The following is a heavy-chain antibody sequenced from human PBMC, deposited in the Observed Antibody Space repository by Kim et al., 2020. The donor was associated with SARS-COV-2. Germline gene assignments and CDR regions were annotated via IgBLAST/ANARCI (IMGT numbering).Heavy chain of an antibody. Sequence: GGSLRLSCAASGFTFSDYYMSWIRQAPGKGLEWVSYISSSSSYTNYPDSVKGRITNSRDHAKNSLYLQMNSLTAENTAVYYAARDVSLEYYYYYGIDVWGQGTTVTVSS. CDR3: ARDVSLEYYYYYGIDV. CDR2: ISSSSSYT. CDR1: GFTFSDYY. J-gene: IGHJ6*02. D-gene: IGHD1-1*01. V-gene: IGHV3-11*05.